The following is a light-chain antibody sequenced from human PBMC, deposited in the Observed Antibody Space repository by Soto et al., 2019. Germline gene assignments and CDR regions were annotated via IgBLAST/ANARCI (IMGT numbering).Light chain of an antibody. J-gene: IGKJ5*01. CDR3: QQYGSSPGIT. CDR2: GAS. CDR1: QSVSSSY. V-gene: IGKV3-20*01. Sequence: EIVLTQSPGTLSLSPGERATLSCRASQSVSSSYLAWYQQKPGQALRLLIYGASSRATGIPDRFSGSGSGTDFTLPISRLEPEDFAVYYCQQYGSSPGITFGQGTRLEIK.